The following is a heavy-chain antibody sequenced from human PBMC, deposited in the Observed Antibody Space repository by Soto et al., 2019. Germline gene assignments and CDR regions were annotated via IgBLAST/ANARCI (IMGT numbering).Heavy chain of an antibody. J-gene: IGHJ4*02. D-gene: IGHD3-3*01. CDR2: VYYSGST. CDR1: GGSVSSSSYY. CDR3: ARDEDTIFGVVPFDY. V-gene: IGHV4-39*02. Sequence: PSETLSLTCTVSGGSVSSSSYYWGWVRQPPGKGLEWIGSVYYSGSTYYNPSLESRFTISRDNSKNTLYLQMNSLRAEDTAVYYCARDEDTIFGVVPFDYWGQGTLVTVSS.